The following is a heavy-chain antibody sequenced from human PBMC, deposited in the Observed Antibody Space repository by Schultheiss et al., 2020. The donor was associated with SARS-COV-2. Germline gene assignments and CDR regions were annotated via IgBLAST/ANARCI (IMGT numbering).Heavy chain of an antibody. J-gene: IGHJ3*02. CDR2: ISSSSSYI. CDR1: GFTFSSYS. Sequence: GGSLRLSCAASGFTFSSYSMSWIRQAPGKGLVWVSSISSSSSYIYYADSVKGRFTISRDNAKNSLFLQMNSLRAEDTAVYFCARGDYYDSSGYYHDAFDIWGQGTMVTVSS. V-gene: IGHV3-21*04. D-gene: IGHD3-22*01. CDR3: ARGDYYDSSGYYHDAFDI.